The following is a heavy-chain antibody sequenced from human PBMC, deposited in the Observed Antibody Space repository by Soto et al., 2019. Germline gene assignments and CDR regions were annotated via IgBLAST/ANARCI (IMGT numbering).Heavy chain of an antibody. Sequence: KSSETLSLTCAVSGGSISSGGYSWSWIRQPPGKGLEWIGYIYHSGSTYYNPSLKSRVTISVDRSKNQFSLKLSSVTAADTAVYYCARERGNNWFDPWGQGTLVTVSS. CDR1: GGSISSGGYS. V-gene: IGHV4-30-2*01. CDR3: ARERGNNWFDP. J-gene: IGHJ5*02. CDR2: IYHSGST.